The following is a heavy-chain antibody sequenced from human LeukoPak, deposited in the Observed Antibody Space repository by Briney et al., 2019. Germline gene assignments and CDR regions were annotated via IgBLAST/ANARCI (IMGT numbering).Heavy chain of an antibody. V-gene: IGHV3-66*01. CDR1: GFTVSSNY. CDR2: IFSGGST. Sequence: RRSLRLSCPASGFTVSSNYMSWVRQAPGKGLEWVSVIFSGGSTSYAASVKGRFTISRDNSKSTQYRQMNSLRAEDTAVYFGARSATSDYWGQGTLVTVSS. CDR3: ARSATSDY. J-gene: IGHJ4*02. D-gene: IGHD5-12*01.